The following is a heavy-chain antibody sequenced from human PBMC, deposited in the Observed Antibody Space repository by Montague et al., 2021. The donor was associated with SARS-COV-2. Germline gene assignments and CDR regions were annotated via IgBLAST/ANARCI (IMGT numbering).Heavy chain of an antibody. J-gene: IGHJ4*02. D-gene: IGHD4-17*01. Sequence: LVKPTQTLTLTCTVSGDSVSSSDHYWGWIRQPPGKGLEWLGIVYYSGYTYYNPSVKGRVTISIDASKNQFSLKLNSLTATDTAIYHCARRRLREDYFDFWGQGTLLTVSS. CDR2: VYYSGYT. CDR1: GDSVSSSDHY. V-gene: IGHV4-39*01. CDR3: ARRRLREDYFDF.